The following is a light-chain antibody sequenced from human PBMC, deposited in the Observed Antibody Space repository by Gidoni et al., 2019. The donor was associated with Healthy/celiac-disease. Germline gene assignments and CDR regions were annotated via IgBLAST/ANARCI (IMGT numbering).Light chain of an antibody. J-gene: IGKJ2*01. Sequence: EIVMTHSPATLSVSPGERATPSCRANQSVSSNLAWYQQKPGQAPRLLIYGASTRATGIPARFSGSGSGTEFTLTISSLQSEDFAVYYCQQYNNWPYTFGQGTKLEIK. V-gene: IGKV3-15*01. CDR1: QSVSSN. CDR2: GAS. CDR3: QQYNNWPYT.